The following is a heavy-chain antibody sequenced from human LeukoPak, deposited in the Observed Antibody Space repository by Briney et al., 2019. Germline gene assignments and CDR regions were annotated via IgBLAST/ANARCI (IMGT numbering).Heavy chain of an antibody. CDR1: GFTFSSYW. Sequence: GGSLRLSCAASGFTFSSYWMSWVRQAPGKGLEWVANIKEDGGEKYSVDSVKGRFTISRDNAKNTLYLQMNSLRAEDTAVYYCARGTWATLYYYYMDVWGKGTTVTVSS. J-gene: IGHJ6*03. CDR3: ARGTWATLYYYYMDV. D-gene: IGHD5-24*01. V-gene: IGHV3-7*01. CDR2: IKEDGGEK.